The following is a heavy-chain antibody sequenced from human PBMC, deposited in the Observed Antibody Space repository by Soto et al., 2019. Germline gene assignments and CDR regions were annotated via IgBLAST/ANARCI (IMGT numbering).Heavy chain of an antibody. D-gene: IGHD3-16*02. V-gene: IGHV4-31*03. J-gene: IGHJ3*02. Sequence: QVQLQESGPGLVKPSQTLSLTCSVSGGSISSGGYYWSWIRQQPGKGLEWIGYIYYSGSTYYNPSLKSRVTISVDTSKNQFSLKLSSVTAADTAVYYCVRGMITFGGVIGDAFDIWGQGTMVTVSS. CDR3: VRGMITFGGVIGDAFDI. CDR1: GGSISSGGYY. CDR2: IYYSGST.